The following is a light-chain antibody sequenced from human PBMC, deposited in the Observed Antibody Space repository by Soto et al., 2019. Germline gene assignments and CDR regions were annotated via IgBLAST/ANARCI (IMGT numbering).Light chain of an antibody. V-gene: IGLV2-11*01. CDR3: CSYAGSYTFV. J-gene: IGLJ1*01. Sequence: QSALTQPRSVSGSPGQSVTISCTGASSDVGSYSYVSWYQQHPGTAPKLMIYDVTRRPSGVPDRFSGSKSGNTASLTISGLQAEDEADYYCCSYAGSYTFVFGTGNKLTVL. CDR1: SSDVGSYSY. CDR2: DVT.